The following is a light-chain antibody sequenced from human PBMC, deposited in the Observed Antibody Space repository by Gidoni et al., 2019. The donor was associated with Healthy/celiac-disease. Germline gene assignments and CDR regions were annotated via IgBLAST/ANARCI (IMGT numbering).Light chain of an antibody. J-gene: IGKJ2*01. CDR3: QQRSSMYT. CDR2: DAS. Sequence: IVFTQSPATLSLSPGERATLSCRASQSVSSYLAWYQQKPGQAPRLLIYDASNRATGIPARFSGSGSGTDFTLTISSLEPEDFAVYYCQQRSSMYTFGQGTKLEIK. V-gene: IGKV3-11*01. CDR1: QSVSSY.